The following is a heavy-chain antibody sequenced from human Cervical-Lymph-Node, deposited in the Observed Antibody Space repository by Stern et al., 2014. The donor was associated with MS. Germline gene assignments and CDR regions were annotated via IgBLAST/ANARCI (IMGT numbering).Heavy chain of an antibody. CDR3: AAVGAYWYFDL. CDR2: THSSGST. Sequence: QVQLQESGPGLVKPPETLSLSCTVSGGSVSSGTYYWSWIRQPPGKGLEWIGYTHSSGSTNYNPSLKSRVTISIDTSKNQFSLRLNSVTAADTAVYYCAAVGAYWYFDLWGRGTLVTVSS. CDR1: GGSVSSGTYY. V-gene: IGHV4-61*01. D-gene: IGHD1-26*01. J-gene: IGHJ2*01.